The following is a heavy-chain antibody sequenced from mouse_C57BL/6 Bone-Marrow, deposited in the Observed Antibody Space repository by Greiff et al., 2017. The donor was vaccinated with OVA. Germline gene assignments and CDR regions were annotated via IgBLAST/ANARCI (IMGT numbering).Heavy chain of an antibody. J-gene: IGHJ2*01. CDR2: IYPGGGYT. Sequence: QVHVKQSGAELVRPGTSVKMSCKASGYTFTNYWIGWAKQRPGHGLEWIGDIYPGGGYTNYNEKFKGKATLTADKSSSTAYMQFSSLTSEDSAIYYCARGVLRCFDYWGQGTTLTVSS. D-gene: IGHD1-1*01. V-gene: IGHV1-63*01. CDR3: ARGVLRCFDY. CDR1: GYTFTNYW.